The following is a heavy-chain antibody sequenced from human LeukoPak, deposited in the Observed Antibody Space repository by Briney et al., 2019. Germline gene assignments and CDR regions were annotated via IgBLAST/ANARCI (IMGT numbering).Heavy chain of an antibody. CDR3: ARVGRGYYDSSGYYPYYFDY. D-gene: IGHD3-22*01. V-gene: IGHV4-59*08. J-gene: IGHJ4*02. Sequence: PSETLSLTCTVSGGSISSYYWSWIRRPPGKGLEWIGYIYYSGSTNYNPSLKSRVTISVDTSKNQFSLKLSSVTAADTAVYYCARVGRGYYDSSGYYPYYFDYWGQGTLVTVSS. CDR1: GGSISSYY. CDR2: IYYSGST.